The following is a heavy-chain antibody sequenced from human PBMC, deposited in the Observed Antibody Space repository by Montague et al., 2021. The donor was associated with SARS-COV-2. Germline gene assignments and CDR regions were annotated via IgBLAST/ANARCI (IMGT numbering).Heavy chain of an antibody. CDR3: ARSLISASGTGSNFDS. CDR2: IHYSGT. Sequence: SETLSLTCTVSGGSISDSNYLWGWIRQPPGKGLEWIGDIHYSGTXYNPSLRSRVTMSRDLSKNQFSLRLRSVTAADTALYYCARSLISASGTGSNFDSWGQGTLVAVSS. V-gene: IGHV4-39*07. J-gene: IGHJ4*02. CDR1: GGSISDSNYL. D-gene: IGHD6-13*01.